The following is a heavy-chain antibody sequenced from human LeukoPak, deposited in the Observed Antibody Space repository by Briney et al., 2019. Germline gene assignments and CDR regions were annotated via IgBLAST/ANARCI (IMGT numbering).Heavy chain of an antibody. Sequence: ASVKVSCKASGYTFTSYYMHWVRQAPGQGLEWMGWINPNSGGTNYAQKFQGRVTMTRDTSISTAYMELSRLRSDDTAVYYCARIRGIVGAYDAFDIWGQGTMVTVSS. J-gene: IGHJ3*02. CDR1: GYTFTSYY. D-gene: IGHD1-26*01. CDR2: INPNSGGT. V-gene: IGHV1-2*02. CDR3: ARIRGIVGAYDAFDI.